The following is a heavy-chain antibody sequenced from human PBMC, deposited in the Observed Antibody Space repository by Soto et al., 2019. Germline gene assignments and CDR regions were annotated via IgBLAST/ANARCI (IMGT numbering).Heavy chain of an antibody. J-gene: IGHJ6*02. D-gene: IGHD3-3*01. V-gene: IGHV1-3*01. CDR2: INAGNGNT. Sequence: QVQLVQSGAEVKKPGASVKVSCKASGYTFTSYAMHWVRQAPGQRLEWMGWINAGNGNTKYSQKFQGRVTITRDTSASTAYMELSSLRSEDTAVYYCARDRVYDFWSGSYYYYGMDVWGQGTTVTVSS. CDR1: GYTFTSYA. CDR3: ARDRVYDFWSGSYYYYGMDV.